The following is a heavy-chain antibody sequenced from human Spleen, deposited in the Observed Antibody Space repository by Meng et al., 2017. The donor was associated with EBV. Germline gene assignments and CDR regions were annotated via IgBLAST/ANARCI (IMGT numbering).Heavy chain of an antibody. J-gene: IGHJ4*02. D-gene: IGHD5-24*01. CDR1: GYSFSNYG. CDR2: INVNNGNT. Sequence: QVQLVQSGAEVKKTGASVKVSCKASGYSFSNYGISWVRQAPGQGLEWMGWINVNNGNTDFAQKFQDRVTMTTDISTSTAYMELRSLRSDDTAVYYCARDRDGYNGLDYWGQGTLVTVSS. V-gene: IGHV1-18*01. CDR3: ARDRDGYNGLDY.